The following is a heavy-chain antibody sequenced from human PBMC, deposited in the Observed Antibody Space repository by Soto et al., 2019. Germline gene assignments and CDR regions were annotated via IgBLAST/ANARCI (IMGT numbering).Heavy chain of an antibody. J-gene: IGHJ5*02. CDR2: IYYSGST. CDR3: ARESKYDTSGYPPWFAP. Sequence: QVQLQESGPGLVKPSQTLSLTCTVSVASISSGGYYWSWIRQHPGEGLEWIGYIYYSGSTSYNPSLNSLVTISEYTSKTQYSRKLSSVTDADTAVYYCARESKYDTSGYPPWFAPWGQGTLVTVSS. V-gene: IGHV4-31*01. CDR1: VASISSGGYY. D-gene: IGHD3-22*01.